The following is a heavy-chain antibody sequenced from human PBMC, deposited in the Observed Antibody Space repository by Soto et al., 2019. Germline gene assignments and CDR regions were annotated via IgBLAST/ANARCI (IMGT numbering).Heavy chain of an antibody. V-gene: IGHV3-9*01. J-gene: IGHJ3*02. CDR1: GFTFDDYA. Sequence: EVQFVESGGGLEQPGRSLRLSCAASGFTFDDYAMHWVRQAPGTGLEWVSSISWNSATIAYAESVKGRFTISRDNATNSLSLQMNSLRPEDTALYYCAKGGASRVDAFDIWGQGTMVTVSS. CDR3: AKGGASRVDAFDI. CDR2: ISWNSATI. D-gene: IGHD3-16*01.